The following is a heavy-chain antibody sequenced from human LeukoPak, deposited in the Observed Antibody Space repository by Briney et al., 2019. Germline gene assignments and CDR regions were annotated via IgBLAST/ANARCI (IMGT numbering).Heavy chain of an antibody. D-gene: IGHD3-10*01. V-gene: IGHV4-34*01. J-gene: IGHJ4*02. CDR1: GGSFSGYY. CDR3: ARGRLLWFGESTTVYFDY. CDR2: INHSGST. Sequence: PSETLSLTCAVYGGSFSGYYWSWIRQPPGKGLEWIGEINHSGSTNYNPSLKSRVTISVDTSKNQFSLKLSSVTAADTAVYYCARGRLLWFGESTTVYFDYWGQGTLVTVSS.